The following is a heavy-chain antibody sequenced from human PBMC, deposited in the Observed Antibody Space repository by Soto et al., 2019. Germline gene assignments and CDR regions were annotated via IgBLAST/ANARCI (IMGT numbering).Heavy chain of an antibody. V-gene: IGHV1-8*01. J-gene: IGHJ4*02. CDR1: GYTFTSYD. CDR2: MNPESRNT. Sequence: QVQPVQSGAEVKEPGASVRVSCKASGYTFTSYDINWVRQATGQGLEWMGWMNPESRNTGYAQKFQGRVTMTRDTSMSTAYMELTSLRSEDTAVYYCARFVRHQLPTIDFWGQGTLVTVSS. D-gene: IGHD2-2*01. CDR3: ARFVRHQLPTIDF.